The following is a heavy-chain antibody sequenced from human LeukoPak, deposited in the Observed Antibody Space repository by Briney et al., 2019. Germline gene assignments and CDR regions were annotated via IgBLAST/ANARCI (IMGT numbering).Heavy chain of an antibody. CDR1: GGSISSSS. V-gene: IGHV3-21*01. D-gene: IGHD3-10*01. CDR2: ISSSYI. CDR3: ARDFGDYYMDV. Sequence: ETLSLTCTVSGGSISSSSYYWGWIRQPPGKGLEWVSSISSSYIYYADSVKGRFTISRDNAKNSLYLQMNSLRAEDTAVYYCARDFGDYYMDVWGKGTTVTVSS. J-gene: IGHJ6*03.